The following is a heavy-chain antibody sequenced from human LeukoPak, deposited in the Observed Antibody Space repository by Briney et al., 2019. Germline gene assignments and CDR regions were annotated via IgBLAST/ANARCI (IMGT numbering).Heavy chain of an antibody. CDR3: ARDITSRSYFDY. CDR1: GFTFSDYY. J-gene: IGHJ4*02. CDR2: ISRSGDTI. Sequence: GRSLRLSCAASGFTFSDYYMSWIRQAPGKGLEWVSYISRSGDTIYYADSVKGRFTISRDNARNSLFLQMDSLRAEDTAVYYCARDITSRSYFDYWGQGTLVTVSS. V-gene: IGHV3-11*01.